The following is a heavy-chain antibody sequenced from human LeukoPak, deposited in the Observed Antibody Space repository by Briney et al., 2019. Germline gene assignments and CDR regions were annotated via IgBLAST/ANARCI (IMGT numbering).Heavy chain of an antibody. J-gene: IGHJ4*02. V-gene: IGHV1-18*01. CDR1: GYTFTSYG. CDR3: ARALCSSTTCYAAPDY. CDR2: ISAYNGNT. D-gene: IGHD2-2*01. Sequence: GASVKVSCKASGYTFTSYGISWVRQAPGQGLEWMGWISAYNGNTNYAQKFQGRVTMTTDTSTSTAYLELRSLRSDDTAVFYCARALCSSTTCYAAPDYWGQGALVTVSS.